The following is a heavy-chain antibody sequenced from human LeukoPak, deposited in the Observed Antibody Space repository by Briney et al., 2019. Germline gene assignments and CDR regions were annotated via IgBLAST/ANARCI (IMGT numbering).Heavy chain of an antibody. J-gene: IGHJ4*02. V-gene: IGHV3-30*03. CDR3: ARRAGATTRGYYFDY. D-gene: IGHD1-26*01. CDR1: GFTFSSYG. CDR2: ISYDGSNK. Sequence: GGSLRLSCAASGFTFSSYGMHWVRQAPGKGLEWVAVISYDGSNKYYADSVKGRFTISRDNSKNTLYLQMNSLRAEDTAVYYCARRAGATTRGYYFDYWGQGTLVTVSS.